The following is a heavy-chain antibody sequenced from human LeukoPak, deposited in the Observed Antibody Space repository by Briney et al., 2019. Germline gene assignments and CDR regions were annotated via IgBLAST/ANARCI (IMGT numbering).Heavy chain of an antibody. CDR1: GGSISSGDYY. J-gene: IGHJ4*02. Sequence: SQTLSLTCTVSGGSISSGDYYWSWIRQPPGKGLEWIGYIYYSGSTYYNPSLKSQVTISVDTSKNHFSLKLSSVTAADTAVYYCATNRRFLEWLFFDYWGQGTLVTVSS. CDR3: ATNRRFLEWLFFDY. V-gene: IGHV4-30-4*08. D-gene: IGHD3-3*01. CDR2: IYYSGST.